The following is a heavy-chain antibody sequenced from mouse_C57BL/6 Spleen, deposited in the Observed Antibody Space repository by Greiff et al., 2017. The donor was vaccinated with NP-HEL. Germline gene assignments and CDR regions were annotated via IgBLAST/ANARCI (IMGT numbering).Heavy chain of an antibody. V-gene: IGHV5-17*01. J-gene: IGHJ2*01. CDR1: GFTFSDYG. Sequence: EVKLMESEGGLVKPGGSLKLSCAASGFTFSDYGMHWVRQAPEKGLEWVAYISSGSSTIYYADTVKGRFTISRDNAKNTLFLQMTSLRSEDTAMYYCARGVYYFDYWGQGTTLTVSS. CDR3: ARGVYYFDY. CDR2: ISSGSSTI.